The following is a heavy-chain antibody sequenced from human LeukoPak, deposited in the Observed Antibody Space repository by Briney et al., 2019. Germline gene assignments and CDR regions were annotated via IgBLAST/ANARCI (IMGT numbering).Heavy chain of an antibody. V-gene: IGHV3-21*01. Sequence: GGSLRLSCAASGFTFSSYSMNWVRQAPGKGLEWVSSISSSSSYIYYADSVKGRFTISRDNAKNSLYLQMNSLRAEDTAVYYCARDFRHYYGSGSPGAFDIWGQGTMVTVSS. CDR2: ISSSSSYI. CDR3: ARDFRHYYGSGSPGAFDI. CDR1: GFTFSSYS. D-gene: IGHD3-10*01. J-gene: IGHJ3*02.